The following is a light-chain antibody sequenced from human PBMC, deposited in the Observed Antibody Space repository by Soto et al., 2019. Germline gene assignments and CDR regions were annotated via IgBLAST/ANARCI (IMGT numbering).Light chain of an antibody. J-gene: IGKJ2*01. CDR2: KAS. CDR1: QSINTW. V-gene: IGKV1-5*03. CDR3: QQYNSHSSYT. Sequence: DIQMTQSPSTLSASVGDRVTITCRASQSINTWLAWYQQKPGKAPKLLIYKASSLGSGVPSRFSGSGSGTDFTLTISSLQPDDFAIYYCQQYNSHSSYTFGHGTKLAIK.